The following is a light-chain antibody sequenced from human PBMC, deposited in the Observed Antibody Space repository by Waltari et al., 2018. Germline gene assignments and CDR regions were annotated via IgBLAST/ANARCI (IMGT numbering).Light chain of an antibody. J-gene: IGKJ1*01. CDR2: GAS. V-gene: IGKV3-15*01. Sequence: DIVTTQSPATLSVSPGERATLSCRTSQSVNSNLAWYQQKPGQAPRLRVFGASTRATGIPARFTGSGSGTEFTLTISSLQSEDFAIYYCQQYSTWPPWTFGQGTKVDIK. CDR1: QSVNSN. CDR3: QQYSTWPPWT.